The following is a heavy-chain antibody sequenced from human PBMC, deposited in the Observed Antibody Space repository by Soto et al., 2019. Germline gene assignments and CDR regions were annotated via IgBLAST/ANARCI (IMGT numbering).Heavy chain of an antibody. J-gene: IGHJ6*04. CDR3: TTRGLLYASSGVDV. V-gene: IGHV3-15*07. CDR1: GFIFSNGW. D-gene: IGHD3-16*01. CDR2: IKRKTDGGTT. Sequence: GGSLRLSCAASGFIFSNGWMNWVRQAPGKGLEWVGRIKRKTDGGTTDYAAPVKGRFTISRDDSKNTLYLQMNSLETEDTAVYYCTTRGLLYASSGVDVWGKGTTVTVSS.